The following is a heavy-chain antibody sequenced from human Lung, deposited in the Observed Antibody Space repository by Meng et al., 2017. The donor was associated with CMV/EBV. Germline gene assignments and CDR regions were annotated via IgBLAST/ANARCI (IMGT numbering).Heavy chain of an antibody. J-gene: IGHJ5*02. D-gene: IGHD6-13*01. V-gene: IGHV1-46*01. Sequence: ASVKVSXKASGYTFTSSYMNWVRQAPGQGLEWMGIINPTGGGTSYAQKFQGRVTMTRDTSTSTVYMELSSLRSEDTAVYYCARDHPPQSSSPPGVNLSDPWGQGXLVTVSS. CDR3: ARDHPPQSSSPPGVNLSDP. CDR2: INPTGGGT. CDR1: GYTFTSSY.